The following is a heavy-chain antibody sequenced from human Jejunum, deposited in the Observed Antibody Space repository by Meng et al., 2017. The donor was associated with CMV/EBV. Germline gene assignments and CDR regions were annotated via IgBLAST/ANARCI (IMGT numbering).Heavy chain of an antibody. CDR2: IYPGDSDT. V-gene: IGHV5-51*01. J-gene: IGHJ4*02. Sequence: KGSGSTFTNYWIGWVRQMPGKGLECMGIIYPGDSDTKYSPSFQGQVTISADKSINTAYLQWSSLQASDTAMYYCARSTTVTDFDSWGQGTLGTVSS. CDR3: ARSTTVTDFDS. CDR1: GSTFTNYW. D-gene: IGHD4-11*01.